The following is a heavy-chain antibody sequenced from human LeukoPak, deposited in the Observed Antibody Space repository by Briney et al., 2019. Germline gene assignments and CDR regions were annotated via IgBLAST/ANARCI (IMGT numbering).Heavy chain of an antibody. V-gene: IGHV4-59*08. D-gene: IGHD3-16*01. CDR3: ASYTDAFDI. J-gene: IGHJ3*02. Sequence: PSETLSLTCTVFNGSISSYYWSWIRQPPGKGLEWIGYIYYSGSTNYNPSLKSRVTISVDTSKNQFSLKLGSVTAADTAVYYCASYTDAFDIWGQGTMVTVSS. CDR2: IYYSGST. CDR1: NGSISSYY.